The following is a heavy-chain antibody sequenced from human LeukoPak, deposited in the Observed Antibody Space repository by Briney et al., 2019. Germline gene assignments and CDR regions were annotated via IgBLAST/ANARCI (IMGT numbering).Heavy chain of an antibody. V-gene: IGHV3-23*01. CDR3: AKDPRAFVEVVAATFNWFDP. Sequence: PGGSLRLSCAASGFTFSSYAMSWVRQAPGKGLEWVSAISGSGGSTYYADSVKGRFTISRDNSKNTLYLQMNSLRAEDTAVYYCAKDPRAFVEVVAATFNWFDPWGQGTLVTVSS. CDR1: GFTFSSYA. D-gene: IGHD2-15*01. CDR2: ISGSGGST. J-gene: IGHJ5*02.